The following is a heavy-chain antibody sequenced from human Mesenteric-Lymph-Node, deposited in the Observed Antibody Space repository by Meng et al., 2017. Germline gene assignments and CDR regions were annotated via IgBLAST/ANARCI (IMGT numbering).Heavy chain of an antibody. J-gene: IGHJ1*01. CDR3: ARDLRAMVRRFSGYFQH. CDR1: GYTFSNYG. Sequence: ASVKVSCKASGYTFSNYGITWVRRAPGQGLEWMGWISAYNGNTNYAQKLQGRVTMTTDTSTNTAYMELRNLRSDDTAVYYCARDLRAMVRRFSGYFQHWGQGTLVTVSS. D-gene: IGHD3-10*01. CDR2: ISAYNGNT. V-gene: IGHV1-18*01.